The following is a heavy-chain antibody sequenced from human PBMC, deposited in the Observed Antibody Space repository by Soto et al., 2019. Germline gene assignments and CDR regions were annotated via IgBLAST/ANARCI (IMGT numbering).Heavy chain of an antibody. CDR2: ISGSGGST. J-gene: IGHJ6*02. D-gene: IGHD2-2*01. CDR3: AKDRGIVVVPAAIAV. Sequence: LRLSCAASGFTFSSYAMSWVHQAPGKGLEWVSAISGSGGSTYYADSVKGRFTISRDNSKNTLYLQMNSLRAEDTAVYYCAKDRGIVVVPAAIAVWGQGTTVTVSS. V-gene: IGHV3-23*01. CDR1: GFTFSSYA.